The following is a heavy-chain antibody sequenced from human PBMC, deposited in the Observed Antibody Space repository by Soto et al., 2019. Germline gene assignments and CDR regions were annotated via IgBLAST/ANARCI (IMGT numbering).Heavy chain of an antibody. J-gene: IGHJ4*02. V-gene: IGHV1-3*01. CDR3: ARRVIVVVPAAQTYYFVY. Sequence: GASVKVSCKASGYTFTSYAMHWGRQAPRQKLEWMGWINAGNGNTKYSQKFQGRVTITRDTSASTAYMELSSLRSEDTAVYYCARRVIVVVPAAQTYYFVYWGQGTLVTVSS. CDR1: GYTFTSYA. D-gene: IGHD2-2*01. CDR2: INAGNGNT.